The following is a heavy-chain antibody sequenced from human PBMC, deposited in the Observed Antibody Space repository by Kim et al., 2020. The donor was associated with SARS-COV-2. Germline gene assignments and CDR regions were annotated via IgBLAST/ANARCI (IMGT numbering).Heavy chain of an antibody. CDR2: T. J-gene: IGHJ4*02. D-gene: IGHD1-26*01. V-gene: IGHV4-39*01. CDR3: ARRLVVGAPDC. Sequence: TYYTPSLKSRVTISVDTSKNQFSLKLSSVTAADTAVYYCARRLVVGAPDCWGQGTLVTVSS.